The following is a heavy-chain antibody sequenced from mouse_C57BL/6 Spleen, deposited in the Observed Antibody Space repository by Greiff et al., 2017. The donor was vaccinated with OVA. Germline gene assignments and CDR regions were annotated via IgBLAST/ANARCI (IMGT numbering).Heavy chain of an antibody. CDR3: TRNWEGYFDV. D-gene: IGHD4-1*01. J-gene: IGHJ1*03. CDR2: ILPGSGST. CDR1: GYTFTGYW. Sequence: QVQLQQSGAELMKPGASVKLSCKATGYTFTGYWLEWVKQRPGHGLEWIGEILPGSGSTNYTEKFKGTATFTADTSSNTAYMQLSSLTTEDSAIYYCTRNWEGYFDVWGTGTTVTVSS. V-gene: IGHV1-9*01.